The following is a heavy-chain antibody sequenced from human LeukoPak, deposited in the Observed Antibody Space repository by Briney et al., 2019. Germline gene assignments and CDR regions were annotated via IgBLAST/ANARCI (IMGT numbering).Heavy chain of an antibody. CDR3: ARGGPRGNGFDY. Sequence: EASVKVSCKASGYTFTGQFIHWVRQAPGQGLEWMAMYNPNSGDTTFSQRFQDRVTMTRDTSVNTAFMELSRLTSDDTAVYYCARGGPRGNGFDYWGQGTLVSVSS. J-gene: IGHJ4*02. CDR2: YNPNSGDT. D-gene: IGHD6-25*01. CDR1: GYTFTGQF. V-gene: IGHV1-2*02.